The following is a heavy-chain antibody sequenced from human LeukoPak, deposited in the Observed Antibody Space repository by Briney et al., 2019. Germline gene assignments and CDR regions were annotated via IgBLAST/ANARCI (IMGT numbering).Heavy chain of an antibody. CDR2: IYYSGST. CDR3: ARGGVGYSYGFHY. V-gene: IGHV4-30-4*01. D-gene: IGHD5-18*01. CDR1: GDSFSGYY. Sequence: SETLSLTCAVYGDSFSGYYWSWIRQPPGKGLEWIGYIYYSGSTYYNPSLKSRVTISVDTSKNQFSLKLSSVTAADTAVYYCARGGVGYSYGFHYWGQGTLVTVSS. J-gene: IGHJ4*02.